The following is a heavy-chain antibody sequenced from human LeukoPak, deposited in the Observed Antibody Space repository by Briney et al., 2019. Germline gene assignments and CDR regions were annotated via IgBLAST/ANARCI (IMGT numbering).Heavy chain of an antibody. CDR1: GFTFSNAW. Sequence: GGSLRLSCAASGFTFSNAWMSWVRQAPGKGLEWVGRIKSKTDGGTTDYAAPVKGRFTISRDDSKNTLYLQMNSLKTEDTAVYHCTTVTMVRGVMRVDPWGQGTLVTVSS. J-gene: IGHJ5*02. CDR2: IKSKTDGGTT. V-gene: IGHV3-15*01. CDR3: TTVTMVRGVMRVDP. D-gene: IGHD3-10*01.